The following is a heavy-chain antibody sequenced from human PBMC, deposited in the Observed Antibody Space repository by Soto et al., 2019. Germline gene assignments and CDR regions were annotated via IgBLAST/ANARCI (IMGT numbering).Heavy chain of an antibody. V-gene: IGHV3-21*01. CDR3: AADSSGWYEGGNWFDY. D-gene: IGHD6-19*01. CDR2: ISSSSSYI. CDR1: GFTSSSYS. Sequence: EVQLVESGGGLVKPGGSLRLSCAASGFTSSSYSMNWVRQAPGKGLEWVSSISSSSSYIYYADSVKGRFTISRDNAKNSLYLQMNSLRAEDTAVYYCAADSSGWYEGGNWFDYWGQGTLVTVSS. J-gene: IGHJ4*02.